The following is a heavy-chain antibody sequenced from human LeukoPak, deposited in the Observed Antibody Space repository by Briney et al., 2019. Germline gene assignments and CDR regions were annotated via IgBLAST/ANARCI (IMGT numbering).Heavy chain of an antibody. D-gene: IGHD2-15*01. J-gene: IGHJ6*03. Sequence: GGSLRLSCAASGFTFSSYSMNWVRQAPGKGLEWVSSISSSSSYIYYADSVKGRFTISRDNSKNTLYLQMNSLRAEDTAVYYCARDGSQGYCSGGSCYYYYYYYMDVWGKGTTVTVSS. CDR1: GFTFSSYS. V-gene: IGHV3-21*01. CDR3: ARDGSQGYCSGGSCYYYYYYYMDV. CDR2: ISSSSSYI.